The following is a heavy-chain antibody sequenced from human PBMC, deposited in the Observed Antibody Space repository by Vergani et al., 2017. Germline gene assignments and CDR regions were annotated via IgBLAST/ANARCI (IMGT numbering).Heavy chain of an antibody. Sequence: EVQLLESGGGLAQPGGSLRLSCAASGFTFRNYAMTWVRQAPGKGLEWVSIISDNGGTTYYADSVKGRFTISRDNSKDTLYLQMNSLRAEDTAVYYCAKAGGSYYYYYYMDVWGKGTTVTVSS. V-gene: IGHV3-23*01. CDR2: ISDNGGTT. D-gene: IGHD1-26*01. CDR1: GFTFRNYA. J-gene: IGHJ6*03. CDR3: AKAGGSYYYYYYMDV.